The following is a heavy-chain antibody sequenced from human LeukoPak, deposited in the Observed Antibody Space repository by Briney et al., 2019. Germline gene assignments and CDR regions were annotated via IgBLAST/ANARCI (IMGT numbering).Heavy chain of an antibody. CDR1: GYSISSGYY. CDR2: IYHSGST. Sequence: PSETLSLTCAVSGYSISSGYYWGWIRQPPGKGLEWIGSIYHSGSTYYNPSLKSRVTISVDTSKNQFSLKLSSVTAADTAVYYRARHTASGYYDSSGYYPLPFDYWGQGTLVTVSS. V-gene: IGHV4-38-2*01. J-gene: IGHJ4*02. D-gene: IGHD3-22*01. CDR3: ARHTASGYYDSSGYYPLPFDY.